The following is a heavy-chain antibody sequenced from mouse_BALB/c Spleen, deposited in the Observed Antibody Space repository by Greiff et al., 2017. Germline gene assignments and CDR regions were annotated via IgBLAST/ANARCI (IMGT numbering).Heavy chain of an antibody. D-gene: IGHD1-1*01. CDR1: GFSLTGYG. CDR2: IWGDGST. J-gene: IGHJ3*01. V-gene: IGHV2-6-7*02. CDR3: ARDLDYYGSSPFAY. Sequence: VQLQESGPGLVAPSQSLSITCTVSGFSLTGYGVNWVRQPPGKGLEWLGMIWGDGSTDYNSALKSRLSISKDNSKSQVFLKMNSLQTDDTARYYCARDLDYYGSSPFAYWGQGTLVTVSA.